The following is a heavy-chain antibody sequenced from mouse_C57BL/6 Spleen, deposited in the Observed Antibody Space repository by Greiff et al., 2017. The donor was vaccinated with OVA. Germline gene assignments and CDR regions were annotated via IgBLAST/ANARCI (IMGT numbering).Heavy chain of an antibody. V-gene: IGHV1-59*01. J-gene: IGHJ4*01. CDR2: IDPSDSYT. D-gene: IGHD2-4*01. CDR3: ANYDCEGAMDY. CDR1: GYTFTSYW. Sequence: VKLQQPGAELVRPGTSVKLSCKASGYTFTSYWMHWVKQRPGQGLEWIGVIDPSDSYTNYNQKFKGKATLTVDTSSSTAYMQLSSLTSEDSAVYYGANYDCEGAMDYWGQGTSVTVAS.